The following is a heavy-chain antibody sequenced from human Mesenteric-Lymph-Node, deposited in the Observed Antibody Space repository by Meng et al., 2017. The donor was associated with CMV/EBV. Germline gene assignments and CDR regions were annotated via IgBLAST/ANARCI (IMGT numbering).Heavy chain of an antibody. Sequence: ASWGGLGQPGGSLGLSVPASGFNVRGKYMSWVRQAPGKGLEWVCIIYRGDNTYYIDSVKDRFTVSRDNSKNTMYLQMNSLRVEDTAVYYCTGDSVSNPNLDYWGQGTLFTVSS. J-gene: IGHJ4*02. CDR3: TGDSVSNPNLDY. D-gene: IGHD3-10*01. CDR2: IYRGDNT. CDR1: GFNVRGKY. V-gene: IGHV3-66*01.